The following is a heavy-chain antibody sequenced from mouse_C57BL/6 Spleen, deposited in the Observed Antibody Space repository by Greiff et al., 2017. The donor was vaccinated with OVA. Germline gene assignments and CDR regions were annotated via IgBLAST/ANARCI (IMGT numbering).Heavy chain of an antibody. CDR1: GYTFTSYW. J-gene: IGHJ2*01. CDR3: ARRDYYGSSYFDY. CDR2: IDPNSGGT. D-gene: IGHD1-1*01. Sequence: VKLQQPGAELVKPGASAKLSCKASGYTFTSYWMHWVKQRPGRGLEWIGRIDPNSGGTKYNEKFKSKATLTVDKPSSTAYMQLSSLTSEDSAVYYCARRDYYGSSYFDYWGQGTTLTVSS. V-gene: IGHV1-72*01.